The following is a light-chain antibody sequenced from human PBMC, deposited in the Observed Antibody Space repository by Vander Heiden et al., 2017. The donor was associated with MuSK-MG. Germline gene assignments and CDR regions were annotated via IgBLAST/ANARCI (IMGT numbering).Light chain of an antibody. CDR3: HQYDSDST. CDR1: QSIRNY. V-gene: IGKV1-5*01. J-gene: IGKJ1*01. CDR2: DAS. Sequence: MQMTQSPSTLSASVGDRVTITCRASQSIRNYLAWYQQKPGKVPKVLIYDASNLESGVPSRFSGTGSGTYFTLTISGLQPEDFATYYCHQYDSDSTFGPGTKVEIK.